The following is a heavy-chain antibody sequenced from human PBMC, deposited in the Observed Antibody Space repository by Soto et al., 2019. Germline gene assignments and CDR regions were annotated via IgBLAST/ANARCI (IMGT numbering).Heavy chain of an antibody. Sequence: VGSLRLSCAASGFTFSSYGMHWVRQAPGKGLEWVAVISYDGSNKYYADSVKGRFTISRDNSKNTLYLQMNSLRAEDTAVYYCAKDQGYDFYYYGMDVWGQGTTVTVSS. V-gene: IGHV3-30*18. J-gene: IGHJ6*02. CDR1: GFTFSSYG. CDR2: ISYDGSNK. D-gene: IGHD5-12*01. CDR3: AKDQGYDFYYYGMDV.